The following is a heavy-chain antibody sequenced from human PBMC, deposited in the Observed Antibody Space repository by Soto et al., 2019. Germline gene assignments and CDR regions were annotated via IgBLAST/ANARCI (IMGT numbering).Heavy chain of an antibody. Sequence: GGSLRLSCAASGFTFSSYSMSWVRQAPGKGLEWVSYISSSSTIYYADSVKGRFTISRDNAKNSLYLQMNSLRDEDTAVYYCARDTIYDSSGYYLANYGMDVWGQGTTVTVSS. CDR2: ISSSSTI. D-gene: IGHD3-22*01. CDR1: GFTFSSYS. CDR3: ARDTIYDSSGYYLANYGMDV. J-gene: IGHJ6*02. V-gene: IGHV3-48*02.